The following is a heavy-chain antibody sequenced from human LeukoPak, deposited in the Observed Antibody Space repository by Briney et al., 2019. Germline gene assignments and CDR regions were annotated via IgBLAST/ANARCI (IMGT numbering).Heavy chain of an antibody. CDR2: IYTSGST. Sequence: PSETLSLTCTVSGGSISSYYWSWTRQPAGKGLEWIGRIYTSGSTNYNPSLKSRVTMSVDTSKNQFSLKLSSVTAADTAVYYCAREYYYDSSGYHDYWGQGTLVTVSS. CDR1: GGSISSYY. J-gene: IGHJ4*02. V-gene: IGHV4-4*07. CDR3: AREYYYDSSGYHDY. D-gene: IGHD3-22*01.